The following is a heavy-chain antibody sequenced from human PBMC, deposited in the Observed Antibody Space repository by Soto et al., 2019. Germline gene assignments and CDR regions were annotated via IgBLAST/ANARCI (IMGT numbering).Heavy chain of an antibody. D-gene: IGHD6-13*01. J-gene: IGHJ4*02. CDR2: ISGSGGST. V-gene: IGHV3-23*01. CDR1: GFTFSTYA. CDR3: AKGATSSWYGGHFDC. Sequence: EVQLLESGGGLVQPGGSLRLSCAASGFTFSTYAMNWVRQAPGKGLEWVSAISGSGGSTYYADSVKGRFTISRDNSKNTLYLQMNSPRAEDTAVYYCAKGATSSWYGGHFDCWGQETLVTVSS.